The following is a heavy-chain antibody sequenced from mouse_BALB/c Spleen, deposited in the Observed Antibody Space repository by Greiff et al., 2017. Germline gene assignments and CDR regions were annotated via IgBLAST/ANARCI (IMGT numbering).Heavy chain of an antibody. CDR2: IWSDGST. Sequence: VKLVESGPDLVAPSQSLSITCTVSGFSLTSYGVHWVRQPPGKGLEWLVVIWSDGSTTYNSALKSRLSISKDNSKSQVFLKMNSLQTDDTAMYYCARQYDYDGDWFAYWGQGTLVTVSA. V-gene: IGHV2-6-2*01. CDR1: GFSLTSYG. CDR3: ARQYDYDGDWFAY. D-gene: IGHD2-4*01. J-gene: IGHJ3*01.